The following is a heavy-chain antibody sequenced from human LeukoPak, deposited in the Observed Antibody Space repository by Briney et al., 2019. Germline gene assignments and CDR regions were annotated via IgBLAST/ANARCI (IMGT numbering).Heavy chain of an antibody. CDR3: ATFQIVVVPAAEDFDY. V-gene: IGHV3-23*01. CDR2: ISGGGDST. CDR1: GFTFSSYA. Sequence: PGRSLRLSCAASGFTFSSYAMSWVRQAPGKGLEWVSGISGGGDSTYYADSVKGRFTISRDNSKNTLYLQMDSLRAEDTAVYYCATFQIVVVPAAEDFDYWGQGTLVTVSS. J-gene: IGHJ4*02. D-gene: IGHD2-2*01.